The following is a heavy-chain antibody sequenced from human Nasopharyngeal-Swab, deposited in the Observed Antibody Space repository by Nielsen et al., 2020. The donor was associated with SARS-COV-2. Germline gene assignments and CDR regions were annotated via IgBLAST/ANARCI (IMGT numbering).Heavy chain of an antibody. CDR3: ARGYYDILTGWMGYFQH. CDR1: GGSISSSSYY. Sequence: SETLSLTCTVSGGSISSSSYYWGWIRQPPGKGLEWIGNIYYSGNTYYNPSLKSRVTISVDTSKNQFSLKLSSVTAADTAVYYCARGYYDILTGWMGYFQHWGQGTLVTVSS. V-gene: IGHV4-39*01. J-gene: IGHJ1*01. D-gene: IGHD3-9*01. CDR2: IYYSGNT.